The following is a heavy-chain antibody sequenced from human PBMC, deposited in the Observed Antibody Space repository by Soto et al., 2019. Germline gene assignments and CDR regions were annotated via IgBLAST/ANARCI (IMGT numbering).Heavy chain of an antibody. V-gene: IGHV4-31*03. D-gene: IGHD6-19*01. CDR3: ARDPGGTLAGIGPSAFDI. Sequence: QVQLQESGPGLVKPSQTLSLTCTVSGGSISSGGYYWSWIRQHPGKGLEWMGYIYYSGSTYYNPSLKSRVTIAVDTSKNPFSLKLSSVTAADTAVYYCARDPGGTLAGIGPSAFDIWGQGTMVTVSS. CDR2: IYYSGST. CDR1: GGSISSGGYY. J-gene: IGHJ3*02.